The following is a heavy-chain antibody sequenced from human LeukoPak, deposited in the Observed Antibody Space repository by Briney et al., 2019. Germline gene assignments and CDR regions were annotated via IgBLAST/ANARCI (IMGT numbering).Heavy chain of an antibody. CDR2: IYNSGST. CDR3: AAEFSNEQWLDWDY. CDR1: ADSISNYY. Sequence: SETLSLTCTVSADSISNYYWTWLRQPTGKGREGIGYIYNSGSTKYNTSRKSRVTISMETSKKQFALKLSSVTAADTAVYYCAAEFSNEQWLDWDYWGQGTLVTVSS. V-gene: IGHV4-59*01. J-gene: IGHJ4*02. D-gene: IGHD6-19*01.